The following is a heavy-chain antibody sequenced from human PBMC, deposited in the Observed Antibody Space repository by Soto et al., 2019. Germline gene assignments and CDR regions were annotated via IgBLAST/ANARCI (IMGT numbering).Heavy chain of an antibody. CDR2: INPSGST. D-gene: IGHD3-22*01. CDR3: ARSRHDSGYYFEYYSYGMDV. J-gene: IGHJ6*02. V-gene: IGHV4-34*01. Sequence: VQLQQWGAGLLKPSETLSLSCAVYGGSLSGYYWSWIRQSPGKGLEWIGEINPSGSTKYNPSLKSRVTISVDTSKNQFSLKLSSVTAADTAVYYCARSRHDSGYYFEYYSYGMDVWGQGTTVTVSS. CDR1: GGSLSGYY.